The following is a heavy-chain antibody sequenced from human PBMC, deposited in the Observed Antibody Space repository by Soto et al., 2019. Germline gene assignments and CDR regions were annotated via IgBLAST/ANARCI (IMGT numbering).Heavy chain of an antibody. CDR1: GYSFTSYW. V-gene: IGHV5-51*01. J-gene: IGHJ6*02. D-gene: IGHD4-17*01. CDR3: ARNRYGDYEVNYYYYYGMDV. Sequence: GESLKISCKGSGYSFTSYWIGWVRQMPGKGLEWMGIIYPGDSDTRYSPSFQGQVTISADKSISTAYLQWSSLKASDTAMYYCARNRYGDYEVNYYYYYGMDVWGQGTTVTVSS. CDR2: IYPGDSDT.